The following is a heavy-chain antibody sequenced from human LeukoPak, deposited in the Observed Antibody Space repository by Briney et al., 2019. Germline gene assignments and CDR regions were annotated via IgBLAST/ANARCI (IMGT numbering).Heavy chain of an antibody. CDR3: AGNYDFWSGYFFDY. Sequence: PGGSLRLSCAASGFTFSSYAMSWVRQAPGKGLEWVSAISGSGGSTYYADSVKGRFTISRDNSKNTLYLQMNSLRAEDTAVYYCAGNYDFWSGYFFDYWGQGTLVTVSA. CDR1: GFTFSSYA. V-gene: IGHV3-23*01. J-gene: IGHJ4*02. D-gene: IGHD3-3*01. CDR2: ISGSGGST.